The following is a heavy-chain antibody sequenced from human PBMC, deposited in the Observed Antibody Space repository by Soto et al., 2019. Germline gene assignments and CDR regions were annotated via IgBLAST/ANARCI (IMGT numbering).Heavy chain of an antibody. D-gene: IGHD6-19*01. CDR3: ARESYNSLDS. CDR2: VYYSGDT. CDR1: GASVSNGNFY. V-gene: IGHV4-61*01. J-gene: IGHJ4*02. Sequence: SETLSLTCTVSGASVSNGNFYWSWIRQPPGKGLEWIGYVYYSGDTNYSPSLKSRVTISVDTSKNQFSLRLSSVTAADTAFYYCARESYNSLDSWGQGTLVTVSS.